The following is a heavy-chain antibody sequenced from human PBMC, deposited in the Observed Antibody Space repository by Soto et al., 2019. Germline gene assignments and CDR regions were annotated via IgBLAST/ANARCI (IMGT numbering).Heavy chain of an antibody. CDR2: IYYSGST. D-gene: IGHD3-22*01. V-gene: IGHV4-30-4*01. CDR3: ARDRVYYYDSSGPRTWFDP. J-gene: IGHJ5*02. CDR1: GGSISSGDYY. Sequence: SETLSLTCTVSGGSISSGDYYWSWIRQPPGKGLEWIGYIYYSGSTYYNPSLKSRVTISVDTSKNQFSLKLSSVTAADTAVYYCARDRVYYYDSSGPRTWFDPWGQGTLVTV.